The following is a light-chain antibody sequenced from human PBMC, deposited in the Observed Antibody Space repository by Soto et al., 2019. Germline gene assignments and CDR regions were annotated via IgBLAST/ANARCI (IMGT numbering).Light chain of an antibody. CDR1: QNINNY. J-gene: IGKJ4*01. CDR2: DAS. V-gene: IGKV3-11*01. Sequence: EIELTQSPATLSLSPGERATLSCRASQNINNYLAWYQQKPGQTPRLLIYDASTRATDIPARFSGSGSGTDFTLTISGLEPEDFAVYYCQQRVTWPGTFGGGTKGEIK. CDR3: QQRVTWPGT.